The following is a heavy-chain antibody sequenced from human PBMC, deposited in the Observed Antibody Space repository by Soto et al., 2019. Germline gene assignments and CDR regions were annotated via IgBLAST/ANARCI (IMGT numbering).Heavy chain of an antibody. D-gene: IGHD6-6*01. CDR3: VSEGGQDVHDS. Sequence: GESLKISCKGSGYSFTSYWISWVRQMPGKGLEWMGIIYPDDSDTIYSPSFEGQVTISADKSISTAYLQWSSLKASDIAMYYCVSEGGQDVHDSWGQGTPVTVSS. CDR2: IYPDDSDT. J-gene: IGHJ4*02. V-gene: IGHV5-51*01. CDR1: GYSFTSYW.